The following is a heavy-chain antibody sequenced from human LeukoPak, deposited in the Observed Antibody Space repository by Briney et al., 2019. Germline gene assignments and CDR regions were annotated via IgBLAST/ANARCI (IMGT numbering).Heavy chain of an antibody. V-gene: IGHV3-23*01. J-gene: IGHJ4*02. Sequence: GSLRLSCAASGFIFNNYAMSWVRQAPGKGVEWVSAISGSGGSTYYADSVKGRFTISRDNSKNTLYLQMNSLRAEDTAVYYCAKKNFGSRYWGQGPLVTVSS. CDR1: GFIFNNYA. D-gene: IGHD3-3*01. CDR3: AKKNFGSRY. CDR2: ISGSGGST.